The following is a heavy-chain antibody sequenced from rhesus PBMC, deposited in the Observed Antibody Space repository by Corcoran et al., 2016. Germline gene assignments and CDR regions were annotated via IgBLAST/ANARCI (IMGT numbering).Heavy chain of an antibody. CDR2: FYSSSGNT. V-gene: IGHV4S7*01. D-gene: IGHD6-13*01. CDR3: ARQLVYFDY. CDR1: GGSISGGSG. Sequence: QVQLQESGPGLLKPSETLSLTCAVSGGSISGGSGWGWIRPPPGKGLEWIGGFYSSSGNTYYNPSLKSRVTISTDTSKNQFSLKLSSVTAADTAVYYCARQLVYFDYWGQGVLVTVSS. J-gene: IGHJ4*01.